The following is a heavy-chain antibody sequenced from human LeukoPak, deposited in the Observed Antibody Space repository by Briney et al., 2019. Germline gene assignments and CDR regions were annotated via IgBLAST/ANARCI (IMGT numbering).Heavy chain of an antibody. V-gene: IGHV1-24*01. CDR1: GYTLTELS. Sequence: GASVKVSCKVSGYTLTELSMHWVRQAPGKGLEWMGGFDPVDGETIYAQKFQGRVTMTEDTSTDTAYMELSSLRSEDTAVYYCATRGPLAYDSSGYYNYLFDYWGQGTLVTVSS. J-gene: IGHJ4*02. CDR2: FDPVDGET. CDR3: ATRGPLAYDSSGYYNYLFDY. D-gene: IGHD3-22*01.